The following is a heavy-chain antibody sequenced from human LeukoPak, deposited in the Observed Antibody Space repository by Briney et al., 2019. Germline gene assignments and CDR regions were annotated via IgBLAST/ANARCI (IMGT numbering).Heavy chain of an antibody. J-gene: IGHJ4*02. CDR3: ASLYYDFWSGYYPFDY. Sequence: EASVKVSCKASGYTFTGYYMHWVRQAPGQGLEWMGWINPNSGGTNYAQKFQGRVIMTRDTSISTAYMELSRLRSDDTAVYYCASLYYDFWSGYYPFDYWGQGTLVTVSS. V-gene: IGHV1-2*02. CDR1: GYTFTGYY. D-gene: IGHD3-3*01. CDR2: INPNSGGT.